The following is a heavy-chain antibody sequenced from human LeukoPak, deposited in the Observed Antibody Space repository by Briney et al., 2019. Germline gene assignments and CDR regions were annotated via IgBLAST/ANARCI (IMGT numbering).Heavy chain of an antibody. D-gene: IGHD2-2*01. Sequence: GASVKVSCKASGYTFTGYYMHWVRQAPGQGLEWMGWINPNSGGTNYAQKFQSRVTMTRDTSSSTAYMELSRLRSDDTAVYYCARDQADIVVVPAAIPNYYYGMDVWGQGTTVTVSS. V-gene: IGHV1-2*02. J-gene: IGHJ6*02. CDR1: GYTFTGYY. CDR2: INPNSGGT. CDR3: ARDQADIVVVPAAIPNYYYGMDV.